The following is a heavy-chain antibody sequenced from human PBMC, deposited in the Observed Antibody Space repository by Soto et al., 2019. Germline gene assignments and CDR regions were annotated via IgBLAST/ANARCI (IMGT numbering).Heavy chain of an antibody. V-gene: IGHV1-58*02. CDR3: ATDHLVATNQVGYGAFDI. D-gene: IGHD5-12*01. J-gene: IGHJ3*02. CDR2: IVVGNGNT. Sequence: GASVKVSCKASGFTFSNSAMQWVRQARGQHLEWMGRIVVGNGNTNYAQKLQERVTFTRDLSTDTVYMEMSSLTSDDTAVYNSATDHLVATNQVGYGAFDIWGQGTMVTVSS. CDR1: GFTFSNSA.